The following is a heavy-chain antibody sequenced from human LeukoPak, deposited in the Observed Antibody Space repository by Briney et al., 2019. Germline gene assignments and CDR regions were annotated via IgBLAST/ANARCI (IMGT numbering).Heavy chain of an antibody. V-gene: IGHV3-21*01. J-gene: IGHJ4*02. CDR1: GFTFSSYS. CDR2: ISSSSSYI. CDR3: ARDGDSSGYSDY. Sequence: GSLRLSCAASGFTFSSYSMNWVRQAPGKGLEWVSSISSSSSYIYYADSEKGRFTISRDNAKNSLYLQMNSLRAEDTAVYYCARDGDSSGYSDYWGQGTLVTVSS. D-gene: IGHD3-22*01.